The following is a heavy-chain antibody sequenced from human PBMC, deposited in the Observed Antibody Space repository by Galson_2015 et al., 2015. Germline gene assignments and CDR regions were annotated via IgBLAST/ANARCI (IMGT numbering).Heavy chain of an antibody. CDR2: IIPIFGTA. CDR1: GGTFSSYA. Sequence: SCKASGGTFSSYAISWVRQAPGQGLEWMGGIIPIFGTANYAQKFQGRVTITADESTSTAYMELSSLRSEDTAVYYCASADSGYSSGWLGPTVWYYGMDVWGQGTTVTVSS. V-gene: IGHV1-69*01. CDR3: ASADSGYSSGWLGPTVWYYGMDV. J-gene: IGHJ6*02. D-gene: IGHD6-19*01.